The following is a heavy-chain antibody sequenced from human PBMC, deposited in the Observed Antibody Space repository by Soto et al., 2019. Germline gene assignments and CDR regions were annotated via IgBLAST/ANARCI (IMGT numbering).Heavy chain of an antibody. D-gene: IGHD5-12*01. J-gene: IGHJ6*02. CDR1: GGTFSSYT. Sequence: QVQLVQSGAEVKKPGSSVKVSCKASGGTFSSYTISWVRQAPGQGLEWMGRIIPILGIANYAQKFQGRVTITADKSTSTAYMELSSLRSEDTAVYYCARSLFRDGYTPSGMDVWGQGTTVTVSS. CDR2: IIPILGIA. CDR3: ARSLFRDGYTPSGMDV. V-gene: IGHV1-69*02.